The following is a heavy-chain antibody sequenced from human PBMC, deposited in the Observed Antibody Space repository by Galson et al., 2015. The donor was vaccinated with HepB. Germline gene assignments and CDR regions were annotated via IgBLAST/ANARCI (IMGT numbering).Heavy chain of an antibody. CDR3: TRTNSYGAHAPDY. J-gene: IGHJ4*02. V-gene: IGHV3-73*01. CDR2: IRSKANSYAT. CDR1: GFTFSGSA. Sequence: SLRLSCAASGFTFSGSAMHWVRQASGKGLEWVGRIRSKANSYATAYAASAKGRFTISRDDSKNTAYLQMNSLKTEDTAVYYCTRTNSYGAHAPDYWGQGTLVTVSS. D-gene: IGHD5-18*01.